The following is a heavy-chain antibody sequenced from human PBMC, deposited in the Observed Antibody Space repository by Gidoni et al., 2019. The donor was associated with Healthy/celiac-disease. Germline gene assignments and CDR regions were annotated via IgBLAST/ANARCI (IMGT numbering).Heavy chain of an antibody. CDR1: GGSISSYY. CDR2: IYYSGST. J-gene: IGHJ3*02. Sequence: QVQLQESGPGLVKPSETLSLTCTVSGGSISSYYWSWIRQPPGKGLEWIGYIYYSGSTNYNPSLKSRVTISVDTSKNQFSLKLSSVTAADTAVYYCARTGKYGDYGYAFDIWGQGTMVTVSS. D-gene: IGHD4-17*01. V-gene: IGHV4-59*08. CDR3: ARTGKYGDYGYAFDI.